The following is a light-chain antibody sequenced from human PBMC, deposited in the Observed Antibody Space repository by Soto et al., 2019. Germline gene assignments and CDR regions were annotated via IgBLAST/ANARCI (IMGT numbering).Light chain of an antibody. CDR1: QSFSSN. J-gene: IGKJ5*01. CDR2: DAS. CDR3: QQRSNWRT. Sequence: EIVMTQSPATLSVSPGERATLSFRASQSFSSNLAWYQQKPGQAPRLLIYDASNRATGIPARFSGSGSGTDFTLTISSLEPEDFAVYYCQQRSNWRTFGQGTRLEIK. V-gene: IGKV3-11*01.